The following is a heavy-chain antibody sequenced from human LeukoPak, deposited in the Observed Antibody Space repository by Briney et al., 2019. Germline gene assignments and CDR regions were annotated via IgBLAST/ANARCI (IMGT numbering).Heavy chain of an antibody. CDR2: IYYSGST. CDR3: AAGGGSGSYFPYNWFDP. D-gene: IGHD3-10*01. Sequence: PETLSLTCTVSGGFISSSSYYWGWIRQPPGKGLEWIGSIYYSGSTYYNPSLKSRVTILVDTSKNHFSLKLSSVTAADTAVYYCAAGGGSGSYFPYNWFDPWGQGTLVTVSS. CDR1: GGFISSSSYY. V-gene: IGHV4-39*07. J-gene: IGHJ5*02.